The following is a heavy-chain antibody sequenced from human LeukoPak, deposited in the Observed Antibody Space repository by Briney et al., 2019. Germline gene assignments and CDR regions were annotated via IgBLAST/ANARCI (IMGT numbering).Heavy chain of an antibody. Sequence: PGGSLRLSCVGSGFTFSSYWMHWVRQAPGKGLEWVSAISGSGGSTYYADSVKGRFTISRDNTKNTLYLQMNSLRAEDTAVYYCAKDRANYYDSGTQNRPGAFDIWGQGTMVTVSS. J-gene: IGHJ3*02. V-gene: IGHV3-23*01. CDR2: ISGSGGST. D-gene: IGHD3-22*01. CDR3: AKDRANYYDSGTQNRPGAFDI. CDR1: GFTFSSYW.